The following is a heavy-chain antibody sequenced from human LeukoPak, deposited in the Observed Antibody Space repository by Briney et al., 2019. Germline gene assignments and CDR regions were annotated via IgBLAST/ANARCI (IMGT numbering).Heavy chain of an antibody. CDR2: ISYDETNK. J-gene: IGHJ2*01. Sequence: GGSLRLSCAASGFTFTNYAMHWVRQAPGKRLEWVAVISYDETNKYYEDSVKGRFTISRDSSKNTLYLQMSSLRDEDTAVYYCAKNNDYGGSYWYFDLWGRGTLVTVSS. V-gene: IGHV3-30*04. CDR3: AKNNDYGGSYWYFDL. D-gene: IGHD4-23*01. CDR1: GFTFTNYA.